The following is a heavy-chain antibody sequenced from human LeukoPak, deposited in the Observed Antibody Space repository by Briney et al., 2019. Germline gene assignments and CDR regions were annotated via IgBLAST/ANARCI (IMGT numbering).Heavy chain of an antibody. D-gene: IGHD3-16*01. J-gene: IGHJ5*02. Sequence: SETLSLTCTVSGGSISSYYWSWIRQPPGKGLEWIGYIYYSGSTNYNPSLKSRVTISVDTSKNQFSLKLSSVTAADTAVYYCARHGAGRYYDYVWRSYDTDYWFDPWGQGTLVTVSS. V-gene: IGHV4-59*08. CDR3: ARHGAGRYYDYVWRSYDTDYWFDP. CDR1: GGSISSYY. CDR2: IYYSGST.